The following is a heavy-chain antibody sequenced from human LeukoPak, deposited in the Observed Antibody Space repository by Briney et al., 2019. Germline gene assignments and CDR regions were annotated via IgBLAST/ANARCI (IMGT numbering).Heavy chain of an antibody. J-gene: IGHJ6*03. CDR2: ISSNGGST. D-gene: IGHD3-10*01. CDR1: GFTFSSYA. V-gene: IGHV3-64*01. Sequence: SGGSLRLSCAASGFTFSSYAMHWVRQAPGKGLEYVSAISSNGGSTYYANSVKGRFTISRDNAKNTLYLQMNSLRAEDTAVYYCARGGPGELSSYYYYYMDVWGKGTTVTVSS. CDR3: ARGGPGELSSYYYYYMDV.